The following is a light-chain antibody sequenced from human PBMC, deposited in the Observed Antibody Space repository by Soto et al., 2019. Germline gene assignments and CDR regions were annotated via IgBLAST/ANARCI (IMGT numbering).Light chain of an antibody. J-gene: IGKJ5*01. V-gene: IGKV3-11*01. CDR2: DGS. CDR1: QNLHSF. Sequence: EIVLTQSPATLSVPPGERVTLSCRASQNLHSFLNWYQQRPGQAPRPLIYDGSKRAAGVPDSISGDGSGTDYTLTISSLEPEDFAVYYCQQRTRWPMTFGQGTRLEIK. CDR3: QQRTRWPMT.